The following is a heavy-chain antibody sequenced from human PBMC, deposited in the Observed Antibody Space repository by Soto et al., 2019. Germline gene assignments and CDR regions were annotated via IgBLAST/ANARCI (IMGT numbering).Heavy chain of an antibody. CDR3: ARGHRYYSGGSGYSGWFDP. J-gene: IGHJ5*02. D-gene: IGHD2-15*01. CDR1: GYTFTSYA. V-gene: IGHV1-3*01. Sequence: QVQLVQSGAEVKKPGASVKVSCKASGYTFTSYAMPWVRQAPGQRLEWMGWINAGNGNTKYSQKFQGRVTITRDTTASTAYLEHNSLRYEDTAVYYCARGHRYYSGGSGYSGWFDPWGQGTLVTVSS. CDR2: INAGNGNT.